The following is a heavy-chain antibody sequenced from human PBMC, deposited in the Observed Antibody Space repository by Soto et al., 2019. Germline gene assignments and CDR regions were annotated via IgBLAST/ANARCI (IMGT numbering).Heavy chain of an antibody. J-gene: IGHJ5*02. CDR3: AKQYYYDSSGYYSIWFDP. V-gene: IGHV3-23*01. CDR2: ISGSGGST. Sequence: PGGSLRLSCAASGFTFSSYAMSWVRQAPGKGLEWVSTISGSGGSTYYADSVKGRFTISRDNSKNTLYLQMNSLRAEDTAVYYCAKQYYYDSSGYYSIWFDPWGQGTLVTVPQ. CDR1: GFTFSSYA. D-gene: IGHD3-22*01.